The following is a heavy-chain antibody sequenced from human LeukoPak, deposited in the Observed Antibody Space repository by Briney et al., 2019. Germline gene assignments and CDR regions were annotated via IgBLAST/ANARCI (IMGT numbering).Heavy chain of an antibody. CDR1: GFTFSSYW. Sequence: PGGPLRLSCAASGFTFSSYWMHWVRQAPGKGLVWVSRINSDGSSTSYADSVKGRFTISRDNAKNTLYLQMNSLRAEDTAVYYCGVWWEIDAFDIWGQGTMITVSS. CDR2: INSDGSST. V-gene: IGHV3-74*01. J-gene: IGHJ3*02. CDR3: GVWWEIDAFDI. D-gene: IGHD2-8*02.